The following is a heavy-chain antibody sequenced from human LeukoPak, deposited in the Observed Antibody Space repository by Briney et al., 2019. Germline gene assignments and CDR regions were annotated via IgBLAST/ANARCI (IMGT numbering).Heavy chain of an antibody. CDR3: ARGGSRSERYCSSTSCYKWMLVV. CDR2: ISAYNGNT. D-gene: IGHD2-2*02. J-gene: IGHJ4*02. V-gene: IGHV1-18*01. CDR1: GYTFTIYG. Sequence: ASVKVSCKSSGYTFTIYGISWVRQAPGQGLEWMGWISAYNGNTNYAQKLQGRVTMTTDTSTSTAYMELRSLRSDDTAVYYCARGGSRSERYCSSTSCYKWMLVVWGQGTLVTVSS.